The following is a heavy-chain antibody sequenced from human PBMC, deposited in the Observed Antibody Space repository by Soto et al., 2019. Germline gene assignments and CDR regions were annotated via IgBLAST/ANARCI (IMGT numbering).Heavy chain of an antibody. V-gene: IGHV1-2*04. J-gene: IGHJ6*02. CDR3: ARYCSSTSCPYGMDV. D-gene: IGHD2-2*01. CDR2: INPNSGGT. Sequence: GASVKASCKASGYTFTDYYMHWVRQAPGQGLEWMGWINPNSGGTNYAQKFQGWVTMTRDTSISTAYMELSRLRSDDTAVYYCARYCSSTSCPYGMDVWGQGTTVTVSS. CDR1: GYTFTDYY.